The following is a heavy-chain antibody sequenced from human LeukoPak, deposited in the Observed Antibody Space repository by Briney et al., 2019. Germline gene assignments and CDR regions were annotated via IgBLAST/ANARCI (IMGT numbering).Heavy chain of an antibody. CDR1: GYTFTSYY. J-gene: IGHJ6*03. Sequence: ASVKVSCKASGYTFTSYYMHWVRQAPGQGLEWMGIINPSGGSTSYAQKFQGRVTITADESTSTAYMELSSLRSEDTAVYYCARNPCGDYCYYYYMDVWGKGTTVTVSS. CDR3: ARNPCGDYCYYYYMDV. D-gene: IGHD4-17*01. V-gene: IGHV1-46*01. CDR2: INPSGGST.